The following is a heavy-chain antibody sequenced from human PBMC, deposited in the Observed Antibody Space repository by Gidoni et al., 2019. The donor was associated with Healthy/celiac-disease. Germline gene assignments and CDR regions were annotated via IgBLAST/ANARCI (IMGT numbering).Heavy chain of an antibody. D-gene: IGHD6-13*01. CDR1: GGSISSSSYY. CDR3: ATILLAAAGSAY. J-gene: IGHJ4*02. V-gene: IGHV4-39*01. CDR2: IYYSGST. Sequence: QLQLQESGPGLVKPSETLSLTCTVSGGSISSSSYYWGWIRQPPGKGLEWIGSIYYSGSTYYNPSLKSRVTISVDTSKNQFSLKLSSVTAADTAVYYCATILLAAAGSAYWGQGTLVTVSS.